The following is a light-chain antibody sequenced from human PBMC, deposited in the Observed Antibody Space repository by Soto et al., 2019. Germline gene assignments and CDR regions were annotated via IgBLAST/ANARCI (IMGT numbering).Light chain of an antibody. CDR1: QSVSTG. CDR2: GAS. J-gene: IGKJ1*01. V-gene: IGKV1-5*01. Sequence: DIQMTQSPSILSASVGDRVTITCWASQSVSTGLAWYQQKPGKAPKVLIYGASSLESGVPSRFSGSGSGTEFTLTISSLQPDDFATYYCHQYNTYSWTFGQGTKVES. CDR3: HQYNTYSWT.